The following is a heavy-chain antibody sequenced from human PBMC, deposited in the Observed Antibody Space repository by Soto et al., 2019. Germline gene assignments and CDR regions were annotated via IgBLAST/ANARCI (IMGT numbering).Heavy chain of an antibody. CDR1: GGSIRSGGYS. J-gene: IGHJ6*02. D-gene: IGHD4-17*01. CDR3: ARFNDYGDYYGMDV. CDR2: IYHSGST. V-gene: IGHV4-30-2*01. Sequence: QLQLQESGSGLVKPSQTLSLTCAVSGGSIRSGGYSWSWIRQPPGKGLEWIGYIYHSGSTYYSPSIKSRVTISVDRSKHQFSLKLSSVTAADTAVYYCARFNDYGDYYGMDVWGQGTTVTVSS.